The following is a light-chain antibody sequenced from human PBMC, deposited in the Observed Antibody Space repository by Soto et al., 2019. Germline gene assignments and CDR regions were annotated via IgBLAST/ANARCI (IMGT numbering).Light chain of an antibody. CDR1: NSNIGRNP. J-gene: IGLJ3*02. V-gene: IGLV1-44*01. Sequence: QSVLTQPPSASGTPGQRVTISCSGGNSNIGRNPVNWYQKFPGTAPKLLISTNSQRPSWVPDRFSGSKSGTSASLAISGLRSEDEADYYCSAYTTSIWVFGGGTKLTVL. CDR3: SAYTTSIWV. CDR2: TNS.